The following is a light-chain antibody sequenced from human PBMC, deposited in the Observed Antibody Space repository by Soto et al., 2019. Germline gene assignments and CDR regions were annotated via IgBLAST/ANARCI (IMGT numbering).Light chain of an antibody. CDR3: ISYAGINNVL. J-gene: IGLJ3*02. CDR2: EVT. Sequence: QSALTQPPSASGSPGQSVTISCTGTSSDVGGYNYVSWYQYHLGKAPKLIIYEVTKRPSGVPDRFSGSKSGNTASLTVSGLQAEDEADYYCISYAGINNVLFGGGTKLPVL. V-gene: IGLV2-8*01. CDR1: SSDVGGYNY.